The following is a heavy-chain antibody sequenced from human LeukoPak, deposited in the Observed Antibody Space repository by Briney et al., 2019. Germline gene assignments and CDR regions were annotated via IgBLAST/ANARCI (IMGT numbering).Heavy chain of an antibody. CDR2: VSYDGSNK. Sequence: PGGSLRLSCAACAFTFSTYAMHWVRQAPGKGLEWVAVVSYDGSNKFYSDSVKGRFTISRDNSKNTLYLQMNSLRAEDTAVYYCARDFRYGYHFDYWGQGTLVTVSS. D-gene: IGHD5-18*01. V-gene: IGHV3-30-3*01. J-gene: IGHJ4*02. CDR3: ARDFRYGYHFDY. CDR1: AFTFSTYA.